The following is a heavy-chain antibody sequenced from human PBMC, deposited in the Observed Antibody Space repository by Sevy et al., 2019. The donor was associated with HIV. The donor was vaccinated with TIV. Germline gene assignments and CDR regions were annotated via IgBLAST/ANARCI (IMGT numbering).Heavy chain of an antibody. Sequence: GESLKISCKGSGYSFTSYWIGWVRQMPGKGLEWMGIIYPGDSDTRYSPSFQGQVTISADKSISTAYLQWSSLKASDTAMYYCARRRGYGDPEGRAFDIWGQGTMVTVSS. D-gene: IGHD4-17*01. CDR3: ARRRGYGDPEGRAFDI. CDR1: GYSFTSYW. V-gene: IGHV5-51*01. CDR2: IYPGDSDT. J-gene: IGHJ3*02.